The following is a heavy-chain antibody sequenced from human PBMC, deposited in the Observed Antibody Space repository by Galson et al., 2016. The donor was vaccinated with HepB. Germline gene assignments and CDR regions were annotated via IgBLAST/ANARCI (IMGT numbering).Heavy chain of an antibody. CDR2: IIAGNGKT. CDR3: ARLNSGYDLHYYYGMDV. J-gene: IGHJ6*02. V-gene: IGHV1-3*01. D-gene: IGHD5-12*01. CDR1: GYTFTSFG. Sequence: SVKVSCKASGYTFTSFGIHWVRQAPGQRLEWMGWIIAGNGKTQYSQKFQGRVTITRDTSASTAYMDLRSLRSEDTAVYYCARLNSGYDLHYYYGMDVWGQGTTVTVSS.